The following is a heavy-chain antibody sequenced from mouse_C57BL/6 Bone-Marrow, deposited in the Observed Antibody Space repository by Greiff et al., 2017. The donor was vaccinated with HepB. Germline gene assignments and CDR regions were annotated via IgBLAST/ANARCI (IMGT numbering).Heavy chain of an antibody. Sequence: EVMLVESGGGLVKPGGSLKLSCAASGFTFSDYGMHWVRQAPEKGLEWVAYISSGSSTIYYADTVKGRFTISRDNAKNTLFLQMTSLRSEDTARYYCARTITTYYYAMDYWGQGTSVTVSS. J-gene: IGHJ4*01. D-gene: IGHD2-4*01. CDR3: ARTITTYYYAMDY. CDR2: ISSGSSTI. V-gene: IGHV5-17*01. CDR1: GFTFSDYG.